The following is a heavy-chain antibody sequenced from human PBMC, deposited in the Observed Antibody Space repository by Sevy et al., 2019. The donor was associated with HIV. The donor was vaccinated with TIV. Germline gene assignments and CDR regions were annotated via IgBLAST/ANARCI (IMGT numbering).Heavy chain of an antibody. CDR1: GFLFNNFA. J-gene: IGHJ6*02. CDR3: AKHRGSRPSYAMDV. CDR2: ISGGGGST. D-gene: IGHD3-16*01. Sequence: GGSLRLSCAASGFLFNNFAMGWVRQAPGKGLEWVSVISGGGGSTYYADSVKGRFTISTENSKNSVFLQMNSLRAEDTAAYFCAKHRGSRPSYAMDVWGQGTTVTVSS. V-gene: IGHV3-23*01.